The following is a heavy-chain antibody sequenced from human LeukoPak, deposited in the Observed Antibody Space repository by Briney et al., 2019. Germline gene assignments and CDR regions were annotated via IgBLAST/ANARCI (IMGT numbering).Heavy chain of an antibody. CDR3: ARDNWGLWAFDI. Sequence: PSQTLSLTCTVSGGSISSYYWSWIRQPPGKGLEWIGYIYYSGSTNYNPSLKSRVTISVDTSKNQFSLKLSSVTAADTAVYYCARDNWGLWAFDIWGQGTMVTVSS. CDR1: GGSISSYY. CDR2: IYYSGST. J-gene: IGHJ3*02. V-gene: IGHV4-59*01. D-gene: IGHD7-27*01.